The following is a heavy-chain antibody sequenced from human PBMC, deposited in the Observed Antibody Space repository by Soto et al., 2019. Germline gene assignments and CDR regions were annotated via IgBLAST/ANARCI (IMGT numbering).Heavy chain of an antibody. Sequence: ASVKVSCKASGYTFTSYYRHWVRQATGQGLEWMGWMNPNSGNTGYAQKFQGRVTMTRNTSISTAYMELSSLRSEDTAVYYCARADDFWSGYYMYDYWGQGTLVTVSS. CDR1: GYTFTSYY. CDR3: ARADDFWSGYYMYDY. CDR2: MNPNSGNT. V-gene: IGHV1-8*02. D-gene: IGHD3-3*01. J-gene: IGHJ4*02.